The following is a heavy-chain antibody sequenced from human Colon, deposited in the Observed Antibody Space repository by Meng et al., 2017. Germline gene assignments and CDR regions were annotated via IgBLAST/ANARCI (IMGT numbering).Heavy chain of an antibody. CDR3: ARDHGYSYGLPLDY. CDR2: TYYRSKWYN. Sequence: QVQLQQSGPGLEKRAQHLSLTCVISGDSVSSNTAAWNWIRQSPSRGLEWLGRTYYRSKWYNEYAVSVKSRMTFNADTSTNQVSLQVNSVTPEDTAVYYCARDHGYSYGLPLDYWGQGILVTVSS. V-gene: IGHV6-1*01. CDR1: GDSVSSNTAA. J-gene: IGHJ4*02. D-gene: IGHD5-18*01.